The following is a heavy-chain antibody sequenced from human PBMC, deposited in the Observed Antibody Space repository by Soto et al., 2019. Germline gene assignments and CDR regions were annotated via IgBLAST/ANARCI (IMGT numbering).Heavy chain of an antibody. J-gene: IGHJ5*02. CDR1: GYTFTSYG. V-gene: IGHV1-18*04. D-gene: IGHD6-19*01. CDR2: ISAYNGNT. Sequence: ASVKVSCKASGYTFTSYGISWVRQAPGQGLEWMGWISAYNGNTNYAQKLQGRVTMTTDTSTSTAYMELRSLRSDGTAVYYCARVKAVAGMVPTNNWFDPWGQGTLVTVSS. CDR3: ARVKAVAGMVPTNNWFDP.